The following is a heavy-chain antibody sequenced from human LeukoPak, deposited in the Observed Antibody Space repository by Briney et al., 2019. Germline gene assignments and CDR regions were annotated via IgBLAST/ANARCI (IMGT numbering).Heavy chain of an antibody. CDR1: GFTFSSYG. J-gene: IGHJ3*02. Sequence: GGSLRLSCAASGFTFSSYGMHWVRQPPGKGLEGVTFIWYDGSNKYYADSVKGGFTISRDNSKNMLYLQMNSLTGEDTAVYYCAKGQHNAFDSWGQGTMVTVSS. CDR2: IWYDGSNK. V-gene: IGHV3-30*02. D-gene: IGHD1-1*01. CDR3: AKGQHNAFDS.